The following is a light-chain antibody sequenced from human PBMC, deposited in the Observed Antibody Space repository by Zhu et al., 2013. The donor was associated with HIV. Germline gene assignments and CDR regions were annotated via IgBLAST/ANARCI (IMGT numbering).Light chain of an antibody. Sequence: EVLLAQSPATLSLSPGERATLSCRATQTISSTSLAWYQQKPGRAPTLLIFAASRRATGVPDRFSGSGFGTDFTLTISRLEPEDFAIYYCQQYDKSPLFGQGHD. CDR3: QQYDKSPL. V-gene: IGKV3-20*01. J-gene: IGKJ5*01. CDR2: AAS. CDR1: QTISSTS.